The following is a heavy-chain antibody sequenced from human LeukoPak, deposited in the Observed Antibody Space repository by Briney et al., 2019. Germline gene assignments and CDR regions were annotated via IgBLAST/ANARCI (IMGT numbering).Heavy chain of an antibody. V-gene: IGHV5-51*01. CDR1: GSIFTSYW. J-gene: IGHJ5*02. CDR3: ARQGGCSSTSCYSNWFDP. Sequence: KRGESLKISCQGSGSIFTSYWIGWVRQLPGKGLEWMGIIYPGDSDTRYSPSFQGQVTISADKSISPAYLQWSSLKASDTAMYYCARQGGCSSTSCYSNWFDPWGQGTLVTVSS. CDR2: IYPGDSDT. D-gene: IGHD2-2*01.